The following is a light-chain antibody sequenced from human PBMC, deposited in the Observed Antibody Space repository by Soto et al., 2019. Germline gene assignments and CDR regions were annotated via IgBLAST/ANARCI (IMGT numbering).Light chain of an antibody. CDR1: SSDVGAYDY. Sequence: QSALTQPPSASGPPGQSVTISCTGTSSDVGAYDYVSWYQQHPDKAPKLMIYEVNKRPSGVPDRFSGSKSGNTASLTVSGLQADDEADYYCSSFAGSNTDVVFGGGTKLTVL. V-gene: IGLV2-8*01. J-gene: IGLJ2*01. CDR2: EVN. CDR3: SSFAGSNTDVV.